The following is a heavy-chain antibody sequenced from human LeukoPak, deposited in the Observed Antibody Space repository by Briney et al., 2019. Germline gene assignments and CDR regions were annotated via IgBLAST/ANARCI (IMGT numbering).Heavy chain of an antibody. V-gene: IGHV1-24*01. CDR3: ATTQDYYDSSGPDAFDI. Sequence: ASVKVSCKVSGYTLTELSTHWVRQAPGKGLEWMGGFDPEDGETIYAQKFQGRVTMTEDTSTDTAYMELSSLRSEDTAVYYCATTQDYYDSSGPDAFDIWGQGTMVTVSS. J-gene: IGHJ3*02. D-gene: IGHD3-22*01. CDR1: GYTLTELS. CDR2: FDPEDGET.